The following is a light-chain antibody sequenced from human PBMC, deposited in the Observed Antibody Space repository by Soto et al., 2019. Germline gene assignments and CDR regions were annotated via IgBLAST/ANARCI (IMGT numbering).Light chain of an antibody. CDR1: SSDVEIYKF. CDR3: CSYAGPTTYVL. CDR2: EVN. Sequence: QSALTQPASVSGSPGQSITISCTGTSSDVEIYKFVSWYQHHPGKAPKLMISEVNKRPSGVSSRFSGSKSGNTASLTISGLQAEDEADYYCCSYAGPTTYVLFGGGTKLTVL. J-gene: IGLJ3*02. V-gene: IGLV2-23*02.